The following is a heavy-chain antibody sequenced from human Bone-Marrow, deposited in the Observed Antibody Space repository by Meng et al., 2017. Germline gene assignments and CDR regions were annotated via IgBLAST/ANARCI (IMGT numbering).Heavy chain of an antibody. CDR1: VGSFSGYY. V-gene: IGHV4-34*01. CDR2: INHSGST. D-gene: IGHD2-2*02. Sequence: GQGLFKPSWTLFLTWSVYVGSFSGYYWSWISQPPGKGLEWIGEINHSGSTNYDPSLMRRFTLSVDTSKLQFSLMLSSVTAADPAVYSCARANTILGSFDYWGQGTLVTVSS. J-gene: IGHJ4*02. CDR3: ARANTILGSFDY.